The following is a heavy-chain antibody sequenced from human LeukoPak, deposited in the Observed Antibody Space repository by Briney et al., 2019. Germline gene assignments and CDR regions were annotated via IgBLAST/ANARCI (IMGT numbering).Heavy chain of an antibody. CDR2: ISSSGSTI. CDR1: GFTFSSHG. D-gene: IGHD5-18*01. CDR3: ASRGYSYGGPYYYYMDV. Sequence: GGTLRLSCAASGFTFSSHGMNWVRQAPGKGLEWVSYISSSGSTIYYADSVKGRFTISRDNAKNSLYLQVNSLRAEDTAVYYCASRGYSYGGPYYYYMDVWGKGTTVTISS. J-gene: IGHJ6*03. V-gene: IGHV3-48*04.